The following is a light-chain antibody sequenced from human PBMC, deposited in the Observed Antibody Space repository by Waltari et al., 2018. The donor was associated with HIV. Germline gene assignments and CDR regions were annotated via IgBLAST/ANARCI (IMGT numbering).Light chain of an antibody. CDR2: AAS. V-gene: IGKV1-27*01. J-gene: IGKJ3*01. CDR3: QKYKSDPQGST. CDR1: QGISNY. Sequence: DIQMTQSPSSLSASVGDRVTITCRVSQGISNYLAWYQQKPGKVPKLLIYAASTLQSGVPSRFSGSGSGTDFTLTISSLQPEDVATYFCQKYKSDPQGSTFGPGTKVDI.